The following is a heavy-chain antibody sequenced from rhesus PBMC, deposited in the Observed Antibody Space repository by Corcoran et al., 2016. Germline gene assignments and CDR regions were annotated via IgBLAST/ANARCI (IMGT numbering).Heavy chain of an antibody. V-gene: IGHV4S14*01. CDR3: ASDRVAAAYDY. CDR1: GGSISGYYY. Sequence: QVQLQESGPGLVKPSETLSLTCAVSGGSISGYYYWSWIRQPPGKGLEWIWSVYGSGGSHYLNPSLKSRVTLSVDTSKNQFSLKLSSVTAADTAVYYCASDRVAAAYDYWGQGVLVTVSS. CDR2: VYGSGGSH. J-gene: IGHJ4*01. D-gene: IGHD6-31*01.